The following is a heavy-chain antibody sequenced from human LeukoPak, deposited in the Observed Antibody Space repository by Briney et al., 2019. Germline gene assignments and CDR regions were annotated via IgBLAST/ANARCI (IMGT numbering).Heavy chain of an antibody. V-gene: IGHV4-38-2*02. D-gene: IGHD6-19*01. Sequence: PSETLSLTCAVSGYSISSGYSWGWIRQSPGKGLEWIGSIYPSGSTYYNPSLKSRVTISIDTSNNHFSLKLSSVTAADTAVYYCARDFWKYSSGWSVDYWGQGILVTVSS. J-gene: IGHJ4*02. CDR1: GYSISSGYS. CDR3: ARDFWKYSSGWSVDY. CDR2: IYPSGST.